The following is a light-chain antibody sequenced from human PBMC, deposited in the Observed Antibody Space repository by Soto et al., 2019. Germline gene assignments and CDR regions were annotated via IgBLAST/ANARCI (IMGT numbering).Light chain of an antibody. Sequence: IVMTQSPATLSVSPGERATLSCRASQSVSSNLAWYQQKPGQAPRLLIYGASTRATGIPARFSGSGSGTEFTLTISSLQSEDFAVYFCQQYNNWPTWTFGHGTKVDIX. CDR2: GAS. J-gene: IGKJ1*01. V-gene: IGKV3-15*01. CDR3: QQYNNWPTWT. CDR1: QSVSSN.